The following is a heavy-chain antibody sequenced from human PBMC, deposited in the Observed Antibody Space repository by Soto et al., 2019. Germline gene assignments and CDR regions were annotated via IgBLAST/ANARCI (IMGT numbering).Heavy chain of an antibody. CDR3: ARAPLYCSGGSCLLLNGAFYI. J-gene: IGHJ3*02. D-gene: IGHD2-15*01. CDR1: GGSLSSYD. Sequence: SETLSLTCTVSGGSLSSYDWRWIRQPAGKGLECIGRIYTTASTNYNPSLKSRVTMSVYTSKNQFSLKLSSVAAAGTAVYYCARAPLYCSGGSCLLLNGAFYIWGQGTMVT. V-gene: IGHV4-4*07. CDR2: IYTTAST.